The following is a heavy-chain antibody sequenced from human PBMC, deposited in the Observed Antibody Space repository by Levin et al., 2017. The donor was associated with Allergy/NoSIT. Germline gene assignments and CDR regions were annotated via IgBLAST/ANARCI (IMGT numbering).Heavy chain of an antibody. CDR3: ARLSTMVQGVIIGSDY. J-gene: IGHJ4*02. CDR1: GFTFSSYG. CDR2: IWYDGSNK. D-gene: IGHD3-10*01. V-gene: IGHV3-33*01. Sequence: LSLTCAASGFTFSSYGMHWVRQAPGKGLEWVAVIWYDGSNKYYADSVKGRFTISRDNSKNTLYLQMNSLRAEDTAVYYCARLSTMVQGVIIGSDYWGQGTLVTVSS.